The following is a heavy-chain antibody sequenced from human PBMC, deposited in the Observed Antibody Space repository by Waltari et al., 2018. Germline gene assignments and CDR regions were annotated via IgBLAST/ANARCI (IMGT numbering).Heavy chain of an antibody. J-gene: IGHJ3*02. V-gene: IGHV4-61*09. Sequence: QVQLQESGPGLVKPSQTLSPTCTVSGGSISSGSYYWSWIRQPAGKGLEWIGYIYTSGSTNYNPSLKSRVTISVDTSKNQFSLKLSSVTAADTAVYYCARDPHYDFWSGYLHDAFDIWGQGTMVTVSS. CDR2: IYTSGST. CDR1: GGSISSGSYY. D-gene: IGHD3-3*01. CDR3: ARDPHYDFWSGYLHDAFDI.